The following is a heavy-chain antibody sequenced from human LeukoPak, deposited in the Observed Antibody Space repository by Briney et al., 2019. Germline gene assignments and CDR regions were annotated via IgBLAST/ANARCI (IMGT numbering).Heavy chain of an antibody. Sequence: ASVKVSCKASGYTFTGYYMHWVRQAPGQGLEWMGWINPNSGGTNYAQKFQGRVTMTRDTFISTAYMELSRLRSDDTAGYYCARDPPEGWYSSGWLAYWGQGTLVTVPS. CDR2: INPNSGGT. V-gene: IGHV1-2*02. CDR3: ARDPPEGWYSSGWLAY. D-gene: IGHD6-19*01. CDR1: GYTFTGYY. J-gene: IGHJ4*02.